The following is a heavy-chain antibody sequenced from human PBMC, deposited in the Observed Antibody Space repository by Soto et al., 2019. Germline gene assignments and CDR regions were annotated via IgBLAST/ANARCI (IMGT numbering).Heavy chain of an antibody. CDR1: GYSFPDYA. J-gene: IGHJ5*02. V-gene: IGHV1-3*04. D-gene: IGHD3-10*01. CDR3: ARGNGSGSYLLIDP. CDR2: INTATGDT. Sequence: ASVKVCCKASGYSFPDYAIHWMLQAPGQRLEWMALINTATGDTVFSQRFQARVTITRDTSANTAYMDLDRLSSEDTAVYYCARGNGSGSYLLIDPWGQGTLVTVSS.